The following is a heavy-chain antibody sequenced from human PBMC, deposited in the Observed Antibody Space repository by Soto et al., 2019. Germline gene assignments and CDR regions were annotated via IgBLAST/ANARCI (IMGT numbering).Heavy chain of an antibody. CDR1: GGSFSGYY. V-gene: IGHV4-34*01. CDR2: INHSGST. D-gene: IGHD6-19*01. Sequence: SETLSLTCTVSGGSFSGYYWSWIRQPPGKGLEWIGEINHSGSTNYNPSHKSRVTISVDTSKNQFSLKLSSVTAADTAVYYCARPTRYSSGWYGYWGQGTLVTVSS. J-gene: IGHJ4*02. CDR3: ARPTRYSSGWYGY.